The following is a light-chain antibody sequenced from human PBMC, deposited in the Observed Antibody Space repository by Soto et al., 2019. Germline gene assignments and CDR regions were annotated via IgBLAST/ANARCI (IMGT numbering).Light chain of an antibody. CDR1: QGINNH. J-gene: IGKJ4*01. CDR3: QNYNTAPPAGT. V-gene: IGKV1-27*01. Sequence: DIPLTQSPSSLSASVGDRVTITCRASQGINNHLAWFQQKPGKVPKVLIYAASTLQSGVPSRFSGSGSGTDFTLTISSLQPEDVATYYCQNYNTAPPAGTFGGGTKVEIK. CDR2: AAS.